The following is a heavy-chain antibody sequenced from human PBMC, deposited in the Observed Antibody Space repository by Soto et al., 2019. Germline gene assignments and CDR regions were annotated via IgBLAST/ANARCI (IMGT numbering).Heavy chain of an antibody. Sequence: QTLSLTCAISGDSVSSNSAAWNWIRQSPSRGLEWLGRTYYRSKWYNDYAVSVKSRITINPDTSKNQFSLQLNSVTPEDTAVYYCARVHGSGSYILRAFDIWGQGTMVTVSS. V-gene: IGHV6-1*01. CDR3: ARVHGSGSYILRAFDI. CDR2: TYYRSKWYN. CDR1: GDSVSSNSAA. D-gene: IGHD3-10*01. J-gene: IGHJ3*02.